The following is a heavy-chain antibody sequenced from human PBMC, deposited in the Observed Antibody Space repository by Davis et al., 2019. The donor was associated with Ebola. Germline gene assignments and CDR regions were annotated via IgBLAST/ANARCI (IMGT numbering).Heavy chain of an antibody. J-gene: IGHJ1*01. CDR3: ARVLLWFGELGAAEYFQH. CDR2: ISYDGSNK. Sequence: GGSLRLSCAASGFTFSSYGMHWVRQAPGKGLEWVAVISYDGSNKYYADSVKGRFTISRDNSKNTLYLQMNSLRAEDTAVYYCARVLLWFGELGAAEYFQHWGQGTLVTVSS. V-gene: IGHV3-30*03. CDR1: GFTFSSYG. D-gene: IGHD3-10*01.